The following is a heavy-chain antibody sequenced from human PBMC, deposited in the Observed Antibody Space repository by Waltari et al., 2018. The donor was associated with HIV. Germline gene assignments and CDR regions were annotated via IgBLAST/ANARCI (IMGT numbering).Heavy chain of an antibody. CDR3: ARVRGRGMDV. V-gene: IGHV1-2*05. CDR1: GNTFTGYY. D-gene: IGHD5-12*01. J-gene: IGHJ6*02. CDR2: INHNSGDT. Sequence: QEHLVQSGAEVKKPGASVKVSCTASGNTFTGYYIHWVRQAPGQGREWVGRINHNSGDTHYAHKFQGRVTMTRDTSIGTGYMELNSLTSDDTGVYFCARVRGRGMDVWCQGTTVTVSS.